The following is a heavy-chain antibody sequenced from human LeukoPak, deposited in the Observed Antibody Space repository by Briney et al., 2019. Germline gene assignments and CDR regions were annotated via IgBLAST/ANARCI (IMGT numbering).Heavy chain of an antibody. D-gene: IGHD1-26*01. J-gene: IGHJ4*02. CDR2: IWYDGSEK. Sequence: PGGSLRLSCAASGFTFSSYAMHWIRQAPGKGLEWVAAIWYDGSEKSYANSVKGRFTISRDNSKNTLYLQLNSLRDEDTAVYYCARDGVSAVEATRLFYWGQGTLVIVSS. CDR3: ARDGVSAVEATRLFY. CDR1: GFTFSSYA. V-gene: IGHV3-33*08.